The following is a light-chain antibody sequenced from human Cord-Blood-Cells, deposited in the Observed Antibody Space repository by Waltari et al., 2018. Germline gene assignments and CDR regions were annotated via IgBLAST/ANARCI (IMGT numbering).Light chain of an antibody. CDR1: SSHVGGYNY. Sequence: QSALTQPPSASGSPGPSVTIPCTGPSSHVGGYNYVSWYQQHPGKAPKLMIYEVSKRPSGVPDRFSGSKSGNTASLTVSGLQAEDEADYYCSSYAGSNSVVFGGGTKLTVL. J-gene: IGLJ2*01. CDR3: SSYAGSNSVV. V-gene: IGLV2-8*01. CDR2: EVS.